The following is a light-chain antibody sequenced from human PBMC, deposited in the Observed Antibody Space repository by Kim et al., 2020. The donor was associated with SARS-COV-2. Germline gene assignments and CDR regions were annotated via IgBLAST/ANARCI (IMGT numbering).Light chain of an antibody. CDR3: QQYGSSPRT. CDR1: QSDSRNY. J-gene: IGKJ2*01. Sequence: LSPGERATLTCKASQSDSRNYLAWYQQKTGRAPRLLIYGASSRATGIPDRFSGTGSGTDFTLTISRLEPEDFAVYYCQQYGSSPRTYGQGTKLEI. CDR2: GAS. V-gene: IGKV3-20*01.